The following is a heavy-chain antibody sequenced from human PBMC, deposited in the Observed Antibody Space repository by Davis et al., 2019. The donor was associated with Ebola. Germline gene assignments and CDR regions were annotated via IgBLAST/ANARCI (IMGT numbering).Heavy chain of an antibody. Sequence: AASVKVSCKASGGTFSSYAISWVRQAPGQGLEWMGGIIPIFGTANYAQKFQGRVTITADKSTSTAYMELSSLRSEDTAVYYCASMAVEGRWLVLGYWGQGTLVTVSS. CDR1: GGTFSSYA. D-gene: IGHD6-19*01. V-gene: IGHV1-69*06. CDR2: IIPIFGTA. J-gene: IGHJ4*02. CDR3: ASMAVEGRWLVLGY.